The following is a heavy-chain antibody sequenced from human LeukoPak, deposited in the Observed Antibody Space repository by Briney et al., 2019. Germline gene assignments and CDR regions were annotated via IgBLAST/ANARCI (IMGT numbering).Heavy chain of an antibody. D-gene: IGHD3-10*01. CDR1: GFTSSDHH. V-gene: IGHV3-72*01. Sequence: GGSLRLSCAASGFTSSDHHMDWVRQAPGKRLEWIGRSRSKPNSYTTEYAASVKGRFTISRDDSKNSLYLQMNSLRTEDTAVYYCATAGGYWGQGTLVTVSA. CDR3: ATAGGY. J-gene: IGHJ4*02. CDR2: SRSKPNSYTT.